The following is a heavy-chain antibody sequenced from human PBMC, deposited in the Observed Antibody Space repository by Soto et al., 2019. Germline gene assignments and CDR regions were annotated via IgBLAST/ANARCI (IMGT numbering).Heavy chain of an antibody. J-gene: IGHJ6*03. CDR1: GFTFTSSA. D-gene: IGHD2-15*01. V-gene: IGHV1-58*02. Sequence: GASVKVSCKASGFTFTSSAMQWVRQARGQSLEWIGWIVVGIGITNYAQKFHERFTFTRDISTSTAYMELSILRSEDMAVYYCAADIRRFCSGGSCYFSPEVWYYYMDVWGKGTTVTVSS. CDR2: IVVGIGIT. CDR3: AADIRRFCSGGSCYFSPEVWYYYMDV.